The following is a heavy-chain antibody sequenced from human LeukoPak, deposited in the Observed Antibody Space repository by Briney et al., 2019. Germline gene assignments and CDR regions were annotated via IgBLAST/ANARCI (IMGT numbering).Heavy chain of an antibody. D-gene: IGHD6-13*01. CDR2: ISSSSSYI. J-gene: IGHJ4*02. V-gene: IGHV3-21*01. Sequence: KAGGSLRLSCAASGFTFSSYSMNWVRQAPGKGLEWVSSISSSSSYIYYADSVKGRFTISRDNAKNSLYLQMNSLRAEDTAVYYCARDAAAAGTDDYWGQGTLVTVSS. CDR1: GFTFSSYS. CDR3: ARDAAAAGTDDY.